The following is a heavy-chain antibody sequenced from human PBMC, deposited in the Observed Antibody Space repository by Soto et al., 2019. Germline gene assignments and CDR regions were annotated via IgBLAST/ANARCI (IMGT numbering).Heavy chain of an antibody. D-gene: IGHD2-15*01. CDR2: INPNSGGT. V-gene: IGHV1-2*04. CDR1: GYTFTGYY. Sequence: ASVKVSCKASGYTFTGYYMHWVRQAPGQGLEWMGWINPNSGGTNYAQKFQGWVTMTRDTSISTAYMELSRLRSDDTVVYYCARARGCSGGSCYHDYYYGMDVWGQGTTVTVSS. CDR3: ARARGCSGGSCYHDYYYGMDV. J-gene: IGHJ6*02.